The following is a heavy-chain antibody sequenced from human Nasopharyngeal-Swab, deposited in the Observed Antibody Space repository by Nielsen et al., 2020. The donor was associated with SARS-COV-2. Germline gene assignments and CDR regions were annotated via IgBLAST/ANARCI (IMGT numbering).Heavy chain of an antibody. CDR1: GFTFSSYS. D-gene: IGHD3-9*01. CDR3: AREREFDYDIFTGSWFDP. J-gene: IGHJ5*02. V-gene: IGHV3-21*01. Sequence: GGSLRLSCAPSGFTFSSYSMNWVRQPPGKGLEWVSSIISSSSYIYYADSVKGRFTVSRDNAKNSLYLQMNSLRDEDTAVYYCAREREFDYDIFTGSWFDPWGQGTLVTVSS. CDR2: IISSSSYI.